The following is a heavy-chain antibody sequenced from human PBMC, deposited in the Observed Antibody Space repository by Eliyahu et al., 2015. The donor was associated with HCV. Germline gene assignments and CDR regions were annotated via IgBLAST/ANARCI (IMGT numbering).Heavy chain of an antibody. CDR3: ARHYSGGEYYFDY. CDR1: GFTISSNY. D-gene: IGHD2-15*01. V-gene: IGHV3-66*04. CDR2: IYTSGKT. Sequence: EVQLVESGGNLVQPGGSLRLSCAASGFTISSNYISWVRQAPGKGLEWVSVIYTSGKTNYAESVKGRFTISRDNSRNTXYLLMNSLRADDTAVYYCARHYSGGEYYFDYSGQGTLVTVSS. J-gene: IGHJ4*02.